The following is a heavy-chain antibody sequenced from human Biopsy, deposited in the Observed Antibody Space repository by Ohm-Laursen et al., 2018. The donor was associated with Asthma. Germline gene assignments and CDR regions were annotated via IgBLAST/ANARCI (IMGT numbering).Heavy chain of an antibody. CDR2: ISFDGSTK. CDR1: GLTFRNYG. V-gene: IGHV3-30*03. D-gene: IGHD6-6*01. J-gene: IGHJ4*02. Sequence: SLRLSCTSSGLTFRNYGMHWVRQAPGKGLEWVALISFDGSTKYFADSVKGRFTISRDNSKNTLYLQMNSLRAEDTAVYYCARAISSSWWAVEYWGQGTLVTVPS. CDR3: ARAISSSWWAVEY.